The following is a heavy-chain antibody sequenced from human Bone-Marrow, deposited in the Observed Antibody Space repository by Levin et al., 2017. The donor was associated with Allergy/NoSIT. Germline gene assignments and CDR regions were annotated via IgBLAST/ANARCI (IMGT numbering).Heavy chain of an antibody. CDR3: ARDRFYSDSGSNFSWFDP. CDR1: GFTFSSYW. CDR2: IQSNGKT. V-gene: IGHV3-74*01. J-gene: IGHJ5*02. D-gene: IGHD3-10*01. Sequence: GGSLRLSCAASGFTFSSYWMHWVRQAPGKGLVWVSRIQSNGKTNYADSVKGRFTISRDNAKNTLYLQMNSLTVEDTAVYYCARDRFYSDSGSNFSWFDPWGQGTLVTVSS.